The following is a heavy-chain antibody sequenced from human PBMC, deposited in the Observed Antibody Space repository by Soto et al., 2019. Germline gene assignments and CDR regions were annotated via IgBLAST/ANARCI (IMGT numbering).Heavy chain of an antibody. Sequence: QVLLEESGGGVVQPGRSLRLSCAAPGFTFRRYAMHWVRQAPGKGLEWVAVISYDGSKKYYADSVKGRFTISRDNSNNTLYLQMNSLGAEDTAVDYCARDGRPGYDYVDYWGQGTLVTVSS. CDR2: ISYDGSKK. CDR3: ARDGRPGYDYVDY. V-gene: IGHV3-30-3*01. D-gene: IGHD1-26*01. J-gene: IGHJ4*02. CDR1: GFTFRRYA.